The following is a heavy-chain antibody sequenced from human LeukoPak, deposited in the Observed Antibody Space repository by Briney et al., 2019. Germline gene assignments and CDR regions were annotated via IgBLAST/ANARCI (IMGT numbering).Heavy chain of an antibody. J-gene: IGHJ6*02. V-gene: IGHV3-23*01. CDR1: GFTFGSYA. CDR3: AKGDDSYYYYGMDV. CDR2: ISGSGGST. Sequence: PGGSLRLSCAASGFTFGSYAMSWVRQAPGKGLEWVSLISGSGGSTYYADSVKGRFTISRDNSKNTLYLQINSLRAEDTAVYYCAKGDDSYYYYGMDVWGQGTTVTVSS.